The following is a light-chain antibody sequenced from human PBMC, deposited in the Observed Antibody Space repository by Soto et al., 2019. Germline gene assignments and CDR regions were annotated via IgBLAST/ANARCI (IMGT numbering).Light chain of an antibody. J-gene: IGLJ1*01. CDR2: DVT. CDR3: SSYTDRKNLV. CDR1: SXDIGGYNS. Sequence: QSVLTQSPSASGSPGQSVTISCTGTSXDIGGYNSVSWYQKHPGKAPKVMIYDVTKRPSGVPDRFSGSKSGNTASLTVSALQAEDEADYYCSSYTDRKNLVFGTGTKFTVL. V-gene: IGLV2-8*01.